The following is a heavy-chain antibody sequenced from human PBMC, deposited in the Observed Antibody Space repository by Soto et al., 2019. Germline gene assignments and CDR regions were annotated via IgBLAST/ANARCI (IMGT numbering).Heavy chain of an antibody. CDR2: ISDDGNNK. V-gene: IGHV3-30-3*01. CDR3: AGVSSRFLEWPLAY. CDR1: GFTFSSYA. Sequence: GGSLRLSCAASGFTFSSYAMHWVRQAPGKGLEWVALISDDGNNKYYADSVRGRFTISRDNSKNTLYLQMNSLRAEDTAVYYCAGVSSRFLEWPLAYWGQGTWVTVSS. D-gene: IGHD3-3*01. J-gene: IGHJ4*02.